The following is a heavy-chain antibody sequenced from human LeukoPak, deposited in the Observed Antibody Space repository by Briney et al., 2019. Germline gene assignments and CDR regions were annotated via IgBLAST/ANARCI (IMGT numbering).Heavy chain of an antibody. CDR2: IYPRGST. D-gene: IGHD2-15*01. Sequence: PSETLSLTCTVSGGSISRYYWSWIRQPAGKGLEWIGRIYPRGSTNDNPSLKIRVTMSVDTSKNQFSLKLTSVTAADTAVYYCARGRYCSADICSGGDAFDIWGQGTMVSVSS. CDR1: GGSISRYY. J-gene: IGHJ3*02. V-gene: IGHV4-4*07. CDR3: ARGRYCSADICSGGDAFDI.